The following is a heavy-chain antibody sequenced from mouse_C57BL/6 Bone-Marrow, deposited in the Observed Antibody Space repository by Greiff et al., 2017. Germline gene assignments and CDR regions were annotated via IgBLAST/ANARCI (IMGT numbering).Heavy chain of an antibody. D-gene: IGHD2-4*01. CDR3: AREDYDYDDWFAY. CDR1: GYTFTSYG. J-gene: IGHJ3*01. CDR2: IYPRSGNT. Sequence: QVQLQQSGAELARPGASVKLSCKASGYTFTSYGISWVKQRTGPGLEWIGEIYPRSGNTYYNEKFKGKATLTAYKSSSKAYMELRSLTSEDSAVYFCAREDYDYDDWFAYWGQGTLVTVSA. V-gene: IGHV1-81*01.